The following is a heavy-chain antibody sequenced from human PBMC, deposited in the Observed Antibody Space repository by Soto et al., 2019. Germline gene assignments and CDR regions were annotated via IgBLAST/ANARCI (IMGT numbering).Heavy chain of an antibody. J-gene: IGHJ4*02. V-gene: IGHV4-34*01. CDR3: ASDRGYSYGRMVR. CDR2: INHSGST. CDR1: GGSFSGYY. Sequence: SETLSLTCAVYGGSFSGYYWSWTRQPPGKGLEWIGEINHSGSTNYNPSLKSRVTISVDTSKNQFSLKLSSVTAADTAVYYCASDRGYSYGRMVRWGQGALVTVSS. D-gene: IGHD5-18*01.